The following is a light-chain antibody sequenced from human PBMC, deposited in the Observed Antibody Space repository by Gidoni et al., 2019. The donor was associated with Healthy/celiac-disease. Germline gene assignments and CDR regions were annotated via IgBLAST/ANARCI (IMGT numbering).Light chain of an antibody. J-gene: IGKJ2*01. Sequence: DIQMTKSPSSLSASVGDRVTITCRASQSISSYLNWNQQKPGKAPKLLIYAASSLQSGVPSSFSGSGSGTDFTLTISSLQPADFSSYYCQQSYSTSFGQGTKLEIK. V-gene: IGKV1-39*01. CDR3: QQSYSTS. CDR2: AAS. CDR1: QSISSY.